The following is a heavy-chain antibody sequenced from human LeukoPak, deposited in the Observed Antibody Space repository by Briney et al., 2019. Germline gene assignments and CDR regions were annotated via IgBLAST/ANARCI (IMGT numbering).Heavy chain of an antibody. Sequence: SETLSLTCTVSGGSISSSSYYWGWIRQPPGKGLEWIGSIYYSGSTYYNPSLKSRVTISVDTSKNQFSLKLSPVTAADTAVYYCANSGWYYFDYWGQGTLVTVSS. CDR3: ANSGWYYFDY. D-gene: IGHD6-19*01. V-gene: IGHV4-39*01. CDR1: GGSISSSSYY. CDR2: IYYSGST. J-gene: IGHJ4*02.